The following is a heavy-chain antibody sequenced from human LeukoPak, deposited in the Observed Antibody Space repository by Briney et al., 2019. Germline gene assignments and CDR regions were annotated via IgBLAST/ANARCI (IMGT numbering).Heavy chain of an antibody. CDR2: ISGSGGGT. D-gene: IGHD1-26*01. J-gene: IGHJ4*02. CDR1: GFTFNSYA. Sequence: GGSLRLFCAASGFTFNSYAMSWVRQAPGKGLEWVATISGSGGGTYYADSVKGRFTISRDDSKNTLYLQMNSLRAEDTAVYYCAKDLGRYRNNYFDYWGQGTLVTVSS. CDR3: AKDLGRYRNNYFDY. V-gene: IGHV3-23*01.